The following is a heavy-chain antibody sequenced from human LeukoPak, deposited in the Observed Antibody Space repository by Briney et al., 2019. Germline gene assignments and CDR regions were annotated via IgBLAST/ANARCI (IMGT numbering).Heavy chain of an antibody. D-gene: IGHD6-13*01. J-gene: IGHJ3*02. CDR2: IYTSGST. V-gene: IGHV4-4*07. CDR1: GGSISSYY. Sequence: SETLSLTCTVSGGSISSYYWSWIRQPAGKGLEWIGRIYTSGSTNYNPSLKSRVPMSVDTSKNQFSLKLSSVTAADTAVYYCARGHSSSWYLAFDIWGQGTMVTVSS. CDR3: ARGHSSSWYLAFDI.